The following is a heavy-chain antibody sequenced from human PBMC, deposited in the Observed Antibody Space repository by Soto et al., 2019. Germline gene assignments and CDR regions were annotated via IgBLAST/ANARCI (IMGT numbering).Heavy chain of an antibody. CDR2: INGGNGNT. V-gene: IGHV1-3*01. CDR1: GYTFTTYA. CDR3: VREACINGVCYDNPFDI. D-gene: IGHD2-8*01. J-gene: IGHJ3*02. Sequence: QVHLVQSGAEVKKPGASVKVSCQASGYTFTTYAIHWLRQAPGQRLEWMGWINGGNGNTRYSQTLQGRVALTRDKSASTVYMELSSLRSEDTAVYYCVREACINGVCYDNPFDICGQGTMVTVSS.